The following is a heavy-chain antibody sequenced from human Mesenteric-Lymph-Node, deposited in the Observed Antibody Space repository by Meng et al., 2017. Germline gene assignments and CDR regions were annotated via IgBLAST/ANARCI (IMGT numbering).Heavy chain of an antibody. D-gene: IGHD3-22*01. CDR3: ARPSYYYDSSGYYGNYFDY. CDR2: INWNGGST. J-gene: IGHJ4*02. V-gene: IGHV3-20*04. CDR1: GFTFDDYG. Sequence: GESLKISCAASGFTFDDYGMSWVRQAPGKGLEWVSGINWNGGSTGYADSVKGRFTISRDNAKNSLYLQMNSLRAEDTAVYYCARPSYYYDSSGYYGNYFDYWGQGTLVTVSS.